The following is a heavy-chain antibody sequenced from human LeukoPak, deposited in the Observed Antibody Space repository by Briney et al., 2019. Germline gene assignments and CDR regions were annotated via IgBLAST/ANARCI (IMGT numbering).Heavy chain of an antibody. CDR1: GFTFSNYW. CDR3: ARRDYCDSSGLDY. CDR2: ISYDGSNK. V-gene: IGHV3-30-3*01. J-gene: IGHJ4*02. Sequence: GGSLRLSCAASGFTFSNYWMSWVRQAPGKGLEWVAVISYDGSNKYYADSVKGRFTISRDNSKNTLYLQMNSLRAEDTAVYYCARRDYCDSSGLDYWGQGTLVTVSS. D-gene: IGHD3-22*01.